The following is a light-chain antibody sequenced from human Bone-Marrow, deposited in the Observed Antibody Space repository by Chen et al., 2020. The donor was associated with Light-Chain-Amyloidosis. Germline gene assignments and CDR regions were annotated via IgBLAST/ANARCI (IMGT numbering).Light chain of an antibody. V-gene: IGLV3-25*03. Sequence: SYELTQPPSVSVSPGQTARITCSGDDLPTKYAYWYQQKPGTAPVLVIHRDTESPSGISGQLSGSGEGPTATLTISGVQTEDESDSDCEFAERSGTYEVILGVGPKLPVL. CDR1: DLPTKY. CDR3: EFAERSGTYEVI. J-gene: IGLJ2*01. CDR2: RDT.